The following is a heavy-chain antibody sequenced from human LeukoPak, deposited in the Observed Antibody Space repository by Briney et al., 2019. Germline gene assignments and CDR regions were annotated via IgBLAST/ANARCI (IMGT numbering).Heavy chain of an antibody. V-gene: IGHV3-21*01. CDR1: GFTFSSST. J-gene: IGHJ6*03. Sequence: PGGSLRLSCAASGFTFSSSTMNWVRQAPGTGLEWVSSITSTSTYIYYPDSVRGRFTISRDNAKNSLFLQMNSLRAEDTAVYYCARDLAYYYYMDVWGKGTTVTVSS. CDR2: ITSTSTYI. CDR3: ARDLAYYYYMDV.